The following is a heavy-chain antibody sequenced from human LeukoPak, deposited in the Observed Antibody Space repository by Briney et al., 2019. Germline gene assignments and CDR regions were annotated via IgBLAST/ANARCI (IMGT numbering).Heavy chain of an antibody. V-gene: IGHV1-69*04. CDR1: GGTFSSNV. CDR2: IIPILGTT. Sequence: SVKVSCKASGGTFSSNVISWVRQAPGQGPEWMGRIIPILGTTEYADKLQGRVTITADKPTNTAYMELRSLTSEDTALYYCARGKGFVGHFDSWGQGTLVTVSS. J-gene: IGHJ4*02. CDR3: ARGKGFVGHFDS. D-gene: IGHD2-15*01.